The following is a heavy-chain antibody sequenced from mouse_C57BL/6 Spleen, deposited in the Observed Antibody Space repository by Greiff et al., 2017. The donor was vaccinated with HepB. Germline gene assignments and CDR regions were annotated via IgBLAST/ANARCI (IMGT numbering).Heavy chain of an antibody. D-gene: IGHD2-14*01. J-gene: IGHJ4*01. CDR3: ARTGYRRVDYAMDY. V-gene: IGHV1-82*01. Sequence: VQLQQSGPELVKPGASVKISCKASGYAFSSSWMNWVKQRPGKGLEWIGRIYPGDGDTNYNGKFKGKATLTADKYSSTADMQLSSLTSEDSAVYFGARTGYRRVDYAMDYWGQGTSVTVSS. CDR2: IYPGDGDT. CDR1: GYAFSSSW.